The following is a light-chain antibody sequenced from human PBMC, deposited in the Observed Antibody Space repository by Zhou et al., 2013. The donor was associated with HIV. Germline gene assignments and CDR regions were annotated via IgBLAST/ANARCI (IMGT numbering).Light chain of an antibody. CDR3: QQYDAYSRT. Sequence: DIQMTQSPSSLSASVGDRVTITCRASENINTYLSWYQQTPGKAPNLLIYATSTLQSGVPSRFSGSGSGTEFTLTISSLQPEDFASYYCQQYDAYSRTFGPGTKVEIK. CDR2: ATS. J-gene: IGKJ1*01. V-gene: IGKV1-39*01. CDR1: ENINTY.